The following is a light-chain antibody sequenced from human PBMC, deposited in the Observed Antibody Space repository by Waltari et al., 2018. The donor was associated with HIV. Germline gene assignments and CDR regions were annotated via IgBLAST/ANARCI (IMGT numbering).Light chain of an antibody. Sequence: QSVLTQPPSVSGAPGQRVTISCTGSSSNIGAGYDVHWYQQCPGTAPKLLICGNPDRRAGVPDRVSRAKSGPSASLAITWGQAEDEADYYCQSYDSSLSAWVFGGGTKLTVL. CDR3: QSYDSSLSAWV. J-gene: IGLJ3*02. CDR2: GNP. V-gene: IGLV1-40*01. CDR1: SSNIGAGYD.